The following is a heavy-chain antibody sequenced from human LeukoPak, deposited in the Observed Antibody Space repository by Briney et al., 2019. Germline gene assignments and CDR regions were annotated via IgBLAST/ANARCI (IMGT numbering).Heavy chain of an antibody. D-gene: IGHD7-27*01. J-gene: IGHJ4*02. CDR1: GYTFTSYD. V-gene: IGHV1-8*01. CDR2: MSPNSGDT. Sequence: ASVKVSCKASGYTFTSYDFNWVRQDTGQRPEWMGWMSPNSGDTGYAQKFQDRVTMTRNTSISAAYMELSSLRSDDTAVYYCARGPPNWGYDYWGPGTLVTVSS. CDR3: ARGPPNWGYDY.